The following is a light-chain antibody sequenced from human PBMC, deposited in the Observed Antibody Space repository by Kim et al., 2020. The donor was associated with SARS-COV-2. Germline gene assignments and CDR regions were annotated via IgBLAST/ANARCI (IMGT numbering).Light chain of an antibody. CDR2: GAS. Sequence: SPGERATLSCRAGQSVSSSYLAWYQQKPGQAPRLLIYGASSRATGIPDRFSGSGSGTDFTLTISRLEPEDFAVYYCQQYVSSPITFGQGTRLEIK. V-gene: IGKV3-20*01. J-gene: IGKJ5*01. CDR3: QQYVSSPIT. CDR1: QSVSSSY.